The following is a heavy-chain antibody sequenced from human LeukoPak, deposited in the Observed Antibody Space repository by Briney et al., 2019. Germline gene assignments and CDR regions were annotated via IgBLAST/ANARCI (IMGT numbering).Heavy chain of an antibody. D-gene: IGHD5-24*01. CDR3: ARDREMATILH. CDR1: GFTFSDYG. V-gene: IGHV3-48*01. Sequence: GGSLRLSCAASGFTFSDYGMNWVRQAPGKGLEWLSHISSSSSTIKYADSVKGRFTISRDNAKNSVYLQMHSLTVEDTAVYYCARDREMATILHWGQGTLVTVSS. CDR2: ISSSSSTI. J-gene: IGHJ4*02.